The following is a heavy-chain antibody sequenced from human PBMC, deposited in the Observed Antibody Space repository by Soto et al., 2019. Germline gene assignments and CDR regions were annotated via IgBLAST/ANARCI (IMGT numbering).Heavy chain of an antibody. CDR2: IYFRGNT. CDR1: GDSINSDKYY. D-gene: IGHD3-9*01. J-gene: IGHJ4*02. Sequence: QLQLQESGPGLVKPSETLSLTCSVSGDSINSDKYYWGWIRQPPGKGLEWIGSIYFRGNTYYNPSLQTRVTISLDKSKSQFSLKLNSVTVAVSAVYFGARLEGLATISYYFDFWGQGALVTVSS. CDR3: ARLEGLATISYYFDF. V-gene: IGHV4-39*01.